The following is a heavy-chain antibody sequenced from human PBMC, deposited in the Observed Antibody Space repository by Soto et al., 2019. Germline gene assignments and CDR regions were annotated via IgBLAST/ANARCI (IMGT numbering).Heavy chain of an antibody. J-gene: IGHJ6*02. CDR2: TYYRSKWYN. D-gene: IGHD1-1*01. V-gene: IGHV6-1*01. Sequence: SQTLTLPFGISGDGISSHSAAWNWIRRSPSRGLEWLGRTYYRSKWYNDYAVSVKSRITINPDTSKNQFSLQLNSVTPEDTAVYYCARERSQPYYYYGMDVWGQGTTVTVSS. CDR1: GDGISSHSAA. CDR3: ARERSQPYYYYGMDV.